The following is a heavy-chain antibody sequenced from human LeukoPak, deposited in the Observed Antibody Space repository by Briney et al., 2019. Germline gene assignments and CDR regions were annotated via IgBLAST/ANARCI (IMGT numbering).Heavy chain of an antibody. CDR3: ARHTSWKDGYNPPYYFDY. Sequence: SETLSLTCTVSGGSISSSSYYWGWIRQPPGKGLEWIGSIYYSGSTNYNPSLKSRVTISVDTSKNQFSLKLSSVTAADTAVYYCARHTSWKDGYNPPYYFDYWGQGTLVTVSS. J-gene: IGHJ4*02. D-gene: IGHD5-24*01. CDR1: GGSISSSSYY. V-gene: IGHV4-39*01. CDR2: IYYSGST.